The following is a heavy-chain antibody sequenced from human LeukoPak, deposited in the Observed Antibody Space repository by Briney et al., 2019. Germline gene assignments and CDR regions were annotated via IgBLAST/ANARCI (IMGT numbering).Heavy chain of an antibody. Sequence: ASVKVSCKASGYTFTSYYMHWVRQAPGQGLEWMGIINPSGGSTSYAQKFQGRVTMTRDMSTSTVYMELSSLRSEDTAVYYCARDTYNWNDGDTIDYWGQGTLVTVSS. J-gene: IGHJ4*02. CDR2: INPSGGST. CDR1: GYTFTSYY. CDR3: ARDTYNWNDGDTIDY. V-gene: IGHV1-46*01. D-gene: IGHD1-20*01.